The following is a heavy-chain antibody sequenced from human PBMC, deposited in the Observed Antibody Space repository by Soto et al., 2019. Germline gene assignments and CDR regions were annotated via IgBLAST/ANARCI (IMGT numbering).Heavy chain of an antibody. J-gene: IGHJ4*02. Sequence: QVHLQQWGAGLLKPSETLSLTCAVYGGSFSGYYWSWIRQPPGKGLEWIGEINHSGSTNYNPSLESRITISVDTSKHQFSLKLSSVTAADTAVYYCASPYYDFWSGPPWGTQKYYFDFWGQGTLVTVSS. CDR1: GGSFSGYY. CDR3: ASPYYDFWSGPPWGTQKYYFDF. D-gene: IGHD3-3*01. CDR2: INHSGST. V-gene: IGHV4-34*01.